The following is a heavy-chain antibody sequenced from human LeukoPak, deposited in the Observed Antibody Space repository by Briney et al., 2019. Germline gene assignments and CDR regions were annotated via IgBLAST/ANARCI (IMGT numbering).Heavy chain of an antibody. J-gene: IGHJ4*02. CDR2: ISSSSSYK. D-gene: IGHD2-21*02. Sequence: GGSLRLSCAASGFTYSSYSMNWVRQARGKGLEWVSSISSSSSYKYYADSVKGRFTISRDNAKNSLYLQMNSLRAEDTAVYYCARDVVTTGAYYFDYWGQGTLVTVSS. CDR1: GFTYSSYS. V-gene: IGHV3-21*01. CDR3: ARDVVTTGAYYFDY.